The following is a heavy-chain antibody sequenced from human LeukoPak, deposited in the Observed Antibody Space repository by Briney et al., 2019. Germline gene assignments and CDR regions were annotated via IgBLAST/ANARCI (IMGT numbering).Heavy chain of an antibody. CDR3: ARGLQSGSGSYYNPVDY. CDR1: GFTFSRYG. J-gene: IGHJ4*02. CDR2: IWYDGSNK. Sequence: GRSLRLSCAASGFTFSRYGMHWVRQAPGKGLEWVAVIWYDGSNKYYAESVKGRFTISRDNSKNTLYLQMNSLRAEDTAVYYCARGLQSGSGSYYNPVDYWGQGTLVTVSS. D-gene: IGHD3-10*01. V-gene: IGHV3-33*01.